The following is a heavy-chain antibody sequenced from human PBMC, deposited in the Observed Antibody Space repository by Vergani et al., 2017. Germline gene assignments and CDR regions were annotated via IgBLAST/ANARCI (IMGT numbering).Heavy chain of an antibody. J-gene: IGHJ4*02. Sequence: EVQLVESGGGLVQPGRSLRLSCAASGFTFDDYAMHWVRQAPGKGLEWVSGISWNSGSIGYADSVKGRFTISRDNAKNSLYLQMNSLRAEDTALYYCAREASSGFYDYFDYWGQGTLVTVSS. D-gene: IGHD6-19*01. CDR3: AREASSGFYDYFDY. CDR1: GFTFDDYA. CDR2: ISWNSGSI. V-gene: IGHV3-9*01.